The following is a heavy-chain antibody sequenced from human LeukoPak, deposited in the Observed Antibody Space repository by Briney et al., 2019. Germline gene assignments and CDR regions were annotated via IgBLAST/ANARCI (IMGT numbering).Heavy chain of an antibody. J-gene: IGHJ4*02. V-gene: IGHV4-59*01. D-gene: IGHD1-26*01. CDR2: MYYSGST. CDR3: ARLEQWELLGFDY. Sequence: SETLSLTCTVSGGSISDYFWSWIRQPPGKGLEWIGYMYYSGSTNYNPSLKSRVTISVDTSKNQFSLKLSSVTAADTAVYYCARLEQWELLGFDYWGQGTLVTVSS. CDR1: GGSISDYF.